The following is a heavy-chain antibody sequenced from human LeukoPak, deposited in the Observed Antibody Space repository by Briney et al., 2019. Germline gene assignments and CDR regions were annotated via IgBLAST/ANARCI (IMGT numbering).Heavy chain of an antibody. V-gene: IGHV1-2*02. CDR3: ARTLLEDCSGGSCYWYGMDV. Sequence: ASVKISCKASGYTFTVYYMHWVRQAPGQGLEWMGWINPNSGGTNYAQKFQGRVTMTRDTSISTAYMELSRLRSDDTAVYYCARTLLEDCSGGSCYWYGMDVWGQGTTVTVSS. J-gene: IGHJ6*02. CDR2: INPNSGGT. D-gene: IGHD2-15*01. CDR1: GYTFTVYY.